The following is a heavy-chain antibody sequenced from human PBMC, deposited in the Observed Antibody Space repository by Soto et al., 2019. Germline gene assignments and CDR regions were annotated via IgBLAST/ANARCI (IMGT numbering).Heavy chain of an antibody. CDR2: INPADGTT. J-gene: IGHJ5*02. D-gene: IGHD3-10*01. Sequence: QVPLVQSGAEVKKPGASVKVSCKASGYTFTTYYMHWVRQAPGQGLEWMGVINPADGTTTYAQRFKGRLTVTMDTSKTTVYMELSSLRSEDTAVYYCARARGWFDPWGQGTLVTVSS. CDR1: GYTFTTYY. CDR3: ARARGWFDP. V-gene: IGHV1-46*01.